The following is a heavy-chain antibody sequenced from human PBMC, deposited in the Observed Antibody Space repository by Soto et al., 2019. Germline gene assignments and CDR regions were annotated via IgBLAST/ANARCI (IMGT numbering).Heavy chain of an antibody. CDR1: GGSISSSSYY. V-gene: IGHV4-39*01. CDR2: IYYSGST. CDR3: ARPPRITMVRGVIGYGMDV. D-gene: IGHD3-10*01. Sequence: TLSLTCTVSGGSISSSSYYWGWIRQPPGKGLEWIGSIYYSGSTYYNPSLKSRVTISVDTSKNQFSLKLSSVTAADTAVYYCARPPRITMVRGVIGYGMDVWGQGTTV. J-gene: IGHJ6*02.